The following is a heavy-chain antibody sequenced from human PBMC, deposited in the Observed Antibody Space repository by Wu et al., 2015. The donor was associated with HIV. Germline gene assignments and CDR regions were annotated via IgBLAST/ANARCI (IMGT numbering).Heavy chain of an antibody. CDR2: INPNSGGT. D-gene: IGHD1-26*01. J-gene: IGHJ1*01. CDR3: AGEYSGSGGYFQH. CDR1: GYMFAGFF. Sequence: QVQLVQSGAEVKKPGAAMKLSCQTSGYMFAGFFIHWVRQAPGQGLEWMGWINPNSGGTNYAQKFQGRVTMTRDTSISTAYMELSRLRSDDTAVYYCAGEYSGSGGYFQHWGQGHPGHRPPQ. V-gene: IGHV1-2*02.